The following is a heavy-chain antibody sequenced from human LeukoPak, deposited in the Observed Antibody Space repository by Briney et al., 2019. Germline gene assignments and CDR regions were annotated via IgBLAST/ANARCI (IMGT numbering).Heavy chain of an antibody. CDR2: IYYSGST. J-gene: IGHJ4*02. Sequence: SETLSLTCTVSGGSISSSSYYWGWIRQPPGKGLEWIGTIYYSGSTYYNPSLKSRVTISVDTSKNQFSLNLSSVTAADTAVYYCARGPYSWLAGSPSAGFDYRGQGTLVTVSS. CDR1: GGSISSSSYY. V-gene: IGHV4-39*01. D-gene: IGHD6-19*01. CDR3: ARGPYSWLAGSPSAGFDY.